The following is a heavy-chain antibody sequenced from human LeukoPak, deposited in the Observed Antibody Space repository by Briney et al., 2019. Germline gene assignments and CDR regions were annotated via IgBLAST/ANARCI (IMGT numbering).Heavy chain of an antibody. CDR2: ISAYNGNT. Sequence: GASVKVSCKASGYTFTSYGISWVRQAPGQGLEWMGWISAYNGNTNYAQKLQGRVTMTTDTSTSTAYMELSSLRSEDTAVYYCARVGIAAAGTDLNWFDPWGQGTLVTVSS. J-gene: IGHJ5*02. V-gene: IGHV1-18*01. D-gene: IGHD6-25*01. CDR3: ARVGIAAAGTDLNWFDP. CDR1: GYTFTSYG.